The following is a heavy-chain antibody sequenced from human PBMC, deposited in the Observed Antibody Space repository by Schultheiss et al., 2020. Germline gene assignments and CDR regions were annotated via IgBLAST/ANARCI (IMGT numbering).Heavy chain of an antibody. V-gene: IGHV4-61*10. Sequence: SETLSLTCAVSGGSISSGGYYWSWIRQPAGKGLEWIGRIYYSGSTNYNPSLKSRVTISVDTSKNQFSLKLSSVTAADTAVYYCARAQQLVRFDYWGQGTLVTVSS. CDR2: IYYSGST. J-gene: IGHJ4*02. CDR3: ARAQQLVRFDY. D-gene: IGHD6-13*01. CDR1: GGSISSGGYY.